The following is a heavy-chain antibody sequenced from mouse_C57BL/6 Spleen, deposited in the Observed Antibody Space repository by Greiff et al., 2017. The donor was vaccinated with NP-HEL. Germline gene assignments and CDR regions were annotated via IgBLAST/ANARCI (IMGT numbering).Heavy chain of an antibody. D-gene: IGHD1-1*01. CDR3: AREGDGCAY. CDR2: INPNNGGT. V-gene: IGHV1-26*01. CDR1: GYTFTDYY. J-gene: IGHJ3*01. Sequence: EVQLQQSGPELVKPGASVKISCKASGYTFTDYYMNWVKQSHGQSLEWIGDINPNNGGTSYNQKFKGKATLTVDKSYSATYMALRSLTSEDSAVYYCAREGDGCAYGGQGTLVTVSA.